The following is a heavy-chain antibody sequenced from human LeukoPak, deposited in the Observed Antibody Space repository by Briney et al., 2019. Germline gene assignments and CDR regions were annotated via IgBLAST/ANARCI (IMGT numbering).Heavy chain of an antibody. J-gene: IGHJ5*02. CDR3: EIAAAGTTWFDA. V-gene: IGHV4-4*07. CDR1: GGSISSYY. D-gene: IGHD6-13*01. Sequence: PSETLSLTCTVSGGSISSYYWSWIRQPAGKGRGWIGRIYTSGNTNYNPSLKSRVTMSVDTSKNQFSLKLSSVTAADTAVYYCEIAAAGTTWFDAWGQGTLVTVSS. CDR2: IYTSGNT.